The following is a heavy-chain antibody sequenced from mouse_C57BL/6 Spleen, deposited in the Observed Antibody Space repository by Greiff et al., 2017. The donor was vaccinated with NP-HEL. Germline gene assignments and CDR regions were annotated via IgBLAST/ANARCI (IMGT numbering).Heavy chain of an antibody. V-gene: IGHV1-50*01. CDR3: ARSNLYYFDY. Sequence: QVQLQQPGAELVKPGDSVKLSCKASGYTFTSSWLQWVHPTPGQGLAWIGAIDPSARYTNYNQKFKGKATLTVDTSYITAYMQLSSLTSEDSAVYYCARSNLYYFDYWGQGTTLTVSS. J-gene: IGHJ2*01. CDR1: GYTFTSSW. CDR2: IDPSARYT.